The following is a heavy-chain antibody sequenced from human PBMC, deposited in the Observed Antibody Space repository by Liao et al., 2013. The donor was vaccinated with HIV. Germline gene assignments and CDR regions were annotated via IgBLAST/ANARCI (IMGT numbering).Heavy chain of an antibody. J-gene: IGHJ5*02. Sequence: QVQLHESGPGLVKPSDTLSLTCTVSGGSITSHFWAWIRQPPGKGLEWIGEINHSGSTNYNPSLKSRVTISVDTSKNQFSLQLSSVTAADTAMYYCARGVGYCSAGSCYGWFDPWGQGTLVTVSS. CDR3: ARGVGYCSAGSCYGWFDP. V-gene: IGHV4-59*11. CDR1: GGSITSHF. D-gene: IGHD2-15*01. CDR2: INHSGST.